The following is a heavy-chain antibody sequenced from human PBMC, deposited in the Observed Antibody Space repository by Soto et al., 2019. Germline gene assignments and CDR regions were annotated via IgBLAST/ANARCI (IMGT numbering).Heavy chain of an antibody. D-gene: IGHD3-22*01. J-gene: IGHJ6*02. Sequence: GALRLSCAASGFTFSSYAMSWVRQAPGKGLEWVSAISGSGGSTYYADSVKGRFTISRDNSKNTLYLQMNSLRAEDTAVYYCAKSYYDSSGYYYYYYGMDVWGQGTTVTVSS. CDR3: AKSYYDSSGYYYYYYGMDV. CDR1: GFTFSSYA. CDR2: ISGSGGST. V-gene: IGHV3-23*01.